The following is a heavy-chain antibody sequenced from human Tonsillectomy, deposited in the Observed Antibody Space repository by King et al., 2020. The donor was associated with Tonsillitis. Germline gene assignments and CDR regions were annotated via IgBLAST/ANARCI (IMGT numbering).Heavy chain of an antibody. CDR3: ARALYSSSWYRYYFDY. J-gene: IGHJ4*02. V-gene: IGHV4-39*01. D-gene: IGHD6-13*01. CDR1: GGSISSSSYY. CDR2: IYYSGST. Sequence: QLQESGPGLVKPSETLSLTCTVSGGSISSSSYYWGWIRQPPGKGLEWIGSIYYSGSTYYNPSLKSRVTISVDTSKNQFSLKLSSVTAADTAVYYCARALYSSSWYRYYFDYWGQGTLVTFSS.